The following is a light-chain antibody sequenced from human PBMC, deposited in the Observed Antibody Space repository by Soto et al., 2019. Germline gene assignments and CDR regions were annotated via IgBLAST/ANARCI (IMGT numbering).Light chain of an antibody. J-gene: IGKJ2*01. Sequence: DIVMTQSPDSLPVSLGERATINCKSSQSVLYSSSSKNCLVWYQQKPGQPPKVLIYWASTRESGVPDRFGGSGSGTDFTLTISNLQAEDVADYSCLQHCSSPYTFGPGTKLEI. CDR3: LQHCSSPYT. V-gene: IGKV4-1*01. CDR2: WAS. CDR1: QSVLYSSSSKNC.